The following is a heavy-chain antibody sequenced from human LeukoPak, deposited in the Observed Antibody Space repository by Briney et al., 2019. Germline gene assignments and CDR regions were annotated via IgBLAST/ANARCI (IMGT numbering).Heavy chain of an antibody. CDR3: ARHLSSITSCPNY. CDR2: IYPGNSDI. CDR1: GYSFINYW. J-gene: IGHJ4*02. V-gene: IGHV5-51*01. D-gene: IGHD2-2*01. Sequence: GESLKMSCKGSGYSFINYWIAWVRQMPGKGLEWMGVIYPGNSDITYSPSFQGQVTISADKSVSTAYLHWSSLKASDTAIYYCARHLSSITSCPNYWGQGTLVTVSS.